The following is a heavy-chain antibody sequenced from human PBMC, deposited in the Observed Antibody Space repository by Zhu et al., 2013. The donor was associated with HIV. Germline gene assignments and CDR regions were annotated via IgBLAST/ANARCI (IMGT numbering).Heavy chain of an antibody. D-gene: IGHD5-12*01. CDR3: AKDRGAGIVATNFDY. V-gene: IGHV3-30*18. CDR2: ISYDGSNK. Sequence: VQLVESGGGVVQPGRSLRLSCAASGFTFSSYGMHWVRQAPGKGLEWVAVISYDGSNKYYADSVKGRFTISRDNSKNTLYLQMNSLRAEDTAVYYCAKDRGAGIVATNFDYWGQGTLVTVSS. CDR1: GFTFSSYG. J-gene: IGHJ4*02.